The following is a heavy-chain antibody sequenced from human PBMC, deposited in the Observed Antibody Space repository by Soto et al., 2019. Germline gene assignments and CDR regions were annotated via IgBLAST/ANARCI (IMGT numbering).Heavy chain of an antibody. CDR1: GGTFGSYA. J-gene: IGHJ6*02. Sequence: QVQLVQSGAEVKKPGSSVKVSCKASGGTFGSYAISWLRQAPGQGLEWMGGIIPIPGTANYAQKFQGRVTIATDESTSTAYMELSSLRSEETAVYYCARAQGSSTSLEVYYYYESGMDVWGQGTTVTVSS. CDR3: ARAQGSSTSLEVYYYYESGMDV. V-gene: IGHV1-69*01. D-gene: IGHD2-2*01. CDR2: IIPIPGTA.